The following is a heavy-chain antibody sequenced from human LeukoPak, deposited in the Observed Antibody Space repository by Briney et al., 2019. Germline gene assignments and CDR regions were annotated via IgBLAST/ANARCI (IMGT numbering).Heavy chain of an antibody. V-gene: IGHV3-48*03. CDR3: ARMKRYFDWSPLLGWFDP. J-gene: IGHJ5*02. CDR2: ISSSGSTI. Sequence: PGGSLRLSCAASGFTFSSYEMNWVRQAPGKGLEWVSYISSSGSTIYYADSVKGRFTISRDNAKNSLYLQMNSLRAEDTAVYYCARMKRYFDWSPLLGWFDPWAREPWSPSPQ. CDR1: GFTFSSYE. D-gene: IGHD3-9*01.